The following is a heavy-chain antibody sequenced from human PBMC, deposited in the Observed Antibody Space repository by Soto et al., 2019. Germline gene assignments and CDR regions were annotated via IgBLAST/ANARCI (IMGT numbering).Heavy chain of an antibody. CDR1: GGSFSGYY. V-gene: IGHV4-34*01. Sequence: QVQLQQWGAGLLKPSETLSLTCAVYGGSFSGYYWSWIRQPPRKGLEWIGEIKHSGSTNYNPSLKSRVTISVDTSKNQFSLKLSSVTAADTAVYYCAKMVTVTTDFDYWGQGTLVTVSS. CDR3: AKMVTVTTDFDY. CDR2: IKHSGST. D-gene: IGHD4-17*01. J-gene: IGHJ4*02.